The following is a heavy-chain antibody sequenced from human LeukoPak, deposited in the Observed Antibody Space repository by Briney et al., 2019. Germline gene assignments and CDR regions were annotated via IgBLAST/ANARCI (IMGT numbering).Heavy chain of an antibody. CDR1: VGTFSSYA. D-gene: IGHD6-19*01. J-gene: IGHJ4*02. Sequence: SVKVSCKASVGTFSSYAISWVRQAPGQGLEWMGGIIPIFGTANYAQKFQGRVTITADESTSTAYMELSSLRSEDTAVYYCARSGGWAYYFDYWGQGTLVTVSS. CDR3: ARSGGWAYYFDY. CDR2: IIPIFGTA. V-gene: IGHV1-69*13.